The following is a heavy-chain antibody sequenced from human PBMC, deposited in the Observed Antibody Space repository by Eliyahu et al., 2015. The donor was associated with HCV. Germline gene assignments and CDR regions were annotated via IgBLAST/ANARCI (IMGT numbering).Heavy chain of an antibody. V-gene: IGHV3-64D*09. CDR2: ISSNGGST. Sequence: GLEYVSAISSNGGSTYYADSVKGRFTISRDNSKNTLYLQMSSLRAEDTAVYYCVKDLDSTVNWFDPWGQGTLVTVSS. J-gene: IGHJ5*02. CDR3: VKDLDSTVNWFDP. D-gene: IGHD2/OR15-2a*01.